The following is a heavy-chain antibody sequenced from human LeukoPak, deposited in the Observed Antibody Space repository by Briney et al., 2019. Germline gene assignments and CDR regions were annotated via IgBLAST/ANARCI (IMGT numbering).Heavy chain of an antibody. CDR2: ISSSSSTI. CDR3: ARSGYSSGWSPLWYYYYMDV. CDR1: GFTFSSYS. Sequence: GGSLRLSCAASGFTFSSYSMNWVRQAPGKGLEWVSYISSSSSTIYYADSVKGRFTISRDNAKNSLYLQMNSLRAEDTAVYYCARSGYSSGWSPLWYYYYMDVWGKGTTVTVSS. J-gene: IGHJ6*03. D-gene: IGHD6-19*01. V-gene: IGHV3-48*01.